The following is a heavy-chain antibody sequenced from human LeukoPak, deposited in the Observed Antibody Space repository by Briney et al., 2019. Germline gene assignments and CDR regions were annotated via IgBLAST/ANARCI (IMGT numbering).Heavy chain of an antibody. Sequence: ASVKVSCKASGYTFTSYDINWVRQATGQGLEWMGWMNPNSGNTGYAQKFQGRVTMTRNTSISTAYMELSSLRSEDTAVYYCARWESSWYPSSMDVWGQGTTVTVSS. V-gene: IGHV1-8*01. CDR1: GYTFTSYD. CDR3: ARWESSWYPSSMDV. CDR2: MNPNSGNT. J-gene: IGHJ6*02. D-gene: IGHD6-13*01.